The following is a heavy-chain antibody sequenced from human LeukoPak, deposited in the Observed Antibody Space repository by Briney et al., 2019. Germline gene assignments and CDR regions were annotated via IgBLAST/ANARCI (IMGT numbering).Heavy chain of an antibody. J-gene: IGHJ4*02. Sequence: ASVKVSCKASGYTFTSYYMHWVRQAPGQGHEWMGIINPSGGSTSYAQKFQGRVTMTRDMSTSTVYMELSSLRSEDTAVYYCARATYSSPFDYWGQGTLVTVSS. D-gene: IGHD6-13*01. CDR1: GYTFTSYY. CDR2: INPSGGST. V-gene: IGHV1-46*01. CDR3: ARATYSSPFDY.